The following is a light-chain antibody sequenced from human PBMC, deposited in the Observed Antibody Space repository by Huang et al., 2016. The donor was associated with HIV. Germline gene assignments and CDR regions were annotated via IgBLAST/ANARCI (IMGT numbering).Light chain of an antibody. V-gene: IGKV2-30*01. J-gene: IGKJ1*01. CDR3: MQGALWPWT. CDR1: QSLRYRDGNTY. CDR2: KVY. Sequence: DVVLTQSPLYLPVTLGQSASISCRSTQSLRYRDGNTYLNWFHQRPGQSPRRLIYKVYNRDSGVPDRFSGSGSGTYFTLIINRVEAEDVGVYFCMQGALWPWTFGHGTKVEIK.